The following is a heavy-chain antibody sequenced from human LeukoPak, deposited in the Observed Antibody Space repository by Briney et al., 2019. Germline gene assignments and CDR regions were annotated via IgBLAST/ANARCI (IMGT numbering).Heavy chain of an antibody. Sequence: SETLSLTCAASGGTITSHYWTYIRQPPGKGLEWIARIHTSGSTNYNPSLKSRVTLSVDTSKNQFSLNLSSVSAADTAMYYCAREFSGTSIAARVFDSWGQGTLVTVSS. CDR3: AREFSGTSIAARVFDS. D-gene: IGHD6-6*01. CDR2: IHTSGST. V-gene: IGHV4-4*07. J-gene: IGHJ4*02. CDR1: GGTITSHY.